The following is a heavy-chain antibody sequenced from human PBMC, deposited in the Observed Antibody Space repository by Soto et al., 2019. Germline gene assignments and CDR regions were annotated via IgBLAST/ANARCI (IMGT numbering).Heavy chain of an antibody. CDR1: GYTFTSYG. V-gene: IGHV1-18*01. Sequence: QVQLVQSGAEVKKPGASVKVSCKASGYTFTSYGISWVRQAPGQGLEWMGWISAYNGNTNYAQKLQGRVTMTTDTSPGTAYMELGSLRSDDTAVYYCASTFPSYSSSWYAAFDIWGQGTMVTVSS. J-gene: IGHJ3*02. CDR2: ISAYNGNT. CDR3: ASTFPSYSSSWYAAFDI. D-gene: IGHD6-13*01.